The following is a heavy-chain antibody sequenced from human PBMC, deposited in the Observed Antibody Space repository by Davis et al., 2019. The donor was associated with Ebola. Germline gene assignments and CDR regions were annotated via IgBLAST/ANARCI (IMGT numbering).Heavy chain of an antibody. V-gene: IGHV3-53*01. J-gene: IGHJ4*02. D-gene: IGHD3-3*01. CDR2: IYSGGST. Sequence: PGGSLRLSCAASGLTFSSYAMNWVRQAPGKGLEWVSVIYSGGSTYYADSVKGRFTISRDNSKNTLYLQMNSLRAEDTAVYYCAREAVDFWSGYYTHYFDYWGQGTLVTVSS. CDR3: AREAVDFWSGYYTHYFDY. CDR1: GLTFSSYA.